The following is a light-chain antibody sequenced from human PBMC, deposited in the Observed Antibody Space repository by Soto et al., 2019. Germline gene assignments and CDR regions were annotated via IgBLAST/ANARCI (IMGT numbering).Light chain of an antibody. V-gene: IGKV1-39*01. J-gene: IGKJ1*01. CDR1: QSIRIY. CDR3: QQNYNTPRT. CDR2: AAS. Sequence: DIQMTQSPSSLSASVGGRVTISCRASQSIRIYLNWYQQKPGKAPKLLIYAASSLQSGVPSRFSGSGSGTDFTLTISSLQPEDFATYYCQQNYNTPRTFGQGTKVDIK.